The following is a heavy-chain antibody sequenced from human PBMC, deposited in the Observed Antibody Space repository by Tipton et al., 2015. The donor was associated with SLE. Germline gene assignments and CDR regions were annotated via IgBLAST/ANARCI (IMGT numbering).Heavy chain of an antibody. Sequence: TLSLTCTVSGGSITSGSFYWNWIRQPAGKGLEWIGRMYTSGSTNYNPSLKSRVTISVDTSKNQFSLKLSSVTAADTAVYYCAREGSSWYYFDYWGQGTLVTVSS. D-gene: IGHD6-13*01. V-gene: IGHV4-61*02. CDR2: MYTSGST. J-gene: IGHJ4*02. CDR3: AREGSSWYYFDY. CDR1: GGSITSGSFY.